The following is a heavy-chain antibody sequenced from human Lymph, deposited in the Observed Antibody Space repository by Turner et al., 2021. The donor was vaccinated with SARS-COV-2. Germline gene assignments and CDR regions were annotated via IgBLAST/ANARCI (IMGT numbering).Heavy chain of an antibody. CDR1: GRSISGYY. CDR3: ARVSPPEVCARDWFDP. J-gene: IGHJ5*02. CDR2: INHSEST. Sequence: QVQLQQWGAGQPKPTQTLSFTFAVCGRSISGYYWSWIRQPPGKGLEWIGEINHSESTNYNPSLKSRVTITIDTAKNQFSLKLSSVTAADTAVDDCARVSPPEVCARDWFDPWGQGTLVTVSS. V-gene: IGHV4-34*01.